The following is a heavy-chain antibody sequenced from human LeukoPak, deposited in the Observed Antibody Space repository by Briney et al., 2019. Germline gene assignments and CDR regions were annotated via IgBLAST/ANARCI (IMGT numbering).Heavy chain of an antibody. J-gene: IGHJ4*02. V-gene: IGHV3-48*03. Sequence: GGSLRLSCAASGFTFSSYEMNWVRQAPGKGLEWVSYISSSGRTIYYADSLKGRFTVSRDNAKNSLYLRMNNLRAEDTAVYYCARGEYYFDYWGQGTLVTVSS. CDR2: ISSSGRTI. CDR1: GFTFSSYE. CDR3: ARGEYYFDY.